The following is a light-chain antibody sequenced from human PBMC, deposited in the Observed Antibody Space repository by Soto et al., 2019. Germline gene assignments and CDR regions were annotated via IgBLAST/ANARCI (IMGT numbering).Light chain of an antibody. CDR1: QGVNNY. Sequence: DIQMTQSPSSLSASVGDRVTITCRASQGVNNYLAWFQQHPGKAPKSLIFAASNLQSGVPSRFSGSGSGADFTLTISGLQPEDSATYYCQQYNTYPYPFGQGTKLDIK. CDR3: QQYNTYPYP. CDR2: AAS. V-gene: IGKV1-16*01. J-gene: IGKJ2*01.